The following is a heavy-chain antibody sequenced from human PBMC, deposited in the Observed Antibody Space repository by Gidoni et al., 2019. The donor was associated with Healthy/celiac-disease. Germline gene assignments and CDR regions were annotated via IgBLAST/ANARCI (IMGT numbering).Heavy chain of an antibody. Sequence: QVQLQESGPGLVKPSQTLSLTCTVSGGSISSGDYYWSWIRQPPGKGLEWIWYIYYSGSTYYNPSLKSRVTISVDTSKNQFSLKLSSVTAADTAVYYCARGPSGYDPLNYYYYGMDVWGQGTTVTVSS. J-gene: IGHJ6*02. CDR2: IYYSGST. D-gene: IGHD5-12*01. V-gene: IGHV4-30-4*01. CDR3: ARGPSGYDPLNYYYYGMDV. CDR1: GGSISSGDYY.